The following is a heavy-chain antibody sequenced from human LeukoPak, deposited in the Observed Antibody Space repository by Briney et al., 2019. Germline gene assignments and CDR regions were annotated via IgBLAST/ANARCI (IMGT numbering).Heavy chain of an antibody. Sequence: GGSLRLSCAASGFTFDDYAMHWVRQAPGKGLEWVSLISWDGGSTYYADSVKGRFTISRDNSKNSLYLQMNSLRAEDTALYYCAKANRDYVWGSYRYYYYYLDVWGKGTTVTVSS. J-gene: IGHJ6*03. CDR2: ISWDGGST. D-gene: IGHD3-16*02. CDR1: GFTFDDYA. V-gene: IGHV3-43D*03. CDR3: AKANRDYVWGSYRYYYYYLDV.